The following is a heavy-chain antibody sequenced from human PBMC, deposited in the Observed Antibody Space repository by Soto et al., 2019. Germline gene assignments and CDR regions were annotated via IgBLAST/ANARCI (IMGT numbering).Heavy chain of an antibody. CDR1: SGSIPNYY. CDR3: ARIVVRYNWFDP. V-gene: IGHV4-4*07. Sequence: SSETLSLTCTVSSGSIPNYYWTWIRQPAGKGLEWIGHVYFSGYTNSNPSLRSRVTLSIDTSKNQFSLQMRSVTAADTAVYYCARIVVRYNWFDPWGQGIPVTVSS. D-gene: IGHD2-15*01. J-gene: IGHJ5*02. CDR2: VYFSGYT.